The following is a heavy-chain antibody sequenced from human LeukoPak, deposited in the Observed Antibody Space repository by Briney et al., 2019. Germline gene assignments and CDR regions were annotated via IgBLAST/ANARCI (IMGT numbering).Heavy chain of an antibody. V-gene: IGHV1-2*02. Sequence: ASVKVSCKASGYTFTSYGISWVRQAPGQGLEWMGWINPNSGGTNYAQKFQGRVTMTRDTSISTAYMELSRLRSDDTAVYYCARSPFYYDSSAVDYWGQGTLVTVSS. D-gene: IGHD3-22*01. CDR1: GYTFTSYG. CDR2: INPNSGGT. CDR3: ARSPFYYDSSAVDY. J-gene: IGHJ4*02.